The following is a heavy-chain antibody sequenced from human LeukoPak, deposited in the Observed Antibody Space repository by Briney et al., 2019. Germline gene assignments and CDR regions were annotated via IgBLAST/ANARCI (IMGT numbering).Heavy chain of an antibody. V-gene: IGHV3-7*01. Sequence: GGSLRLSSAASGFAFSRYWMTWVRQFPGKGLEWVANIKEDGSEKYYVDSVKGRFTISRDNAKNSVFLQMNSLRAEDTAVYYCGAGDYNNRGAFDIWGHGTMVIVS. CDR2: IKEDGSEK. CDR3: GAGDYNNRGAFDI. CDR1: GFAFSRYW. D-gene: IGHD4-17*01. J-gene: IGHJ3*02.